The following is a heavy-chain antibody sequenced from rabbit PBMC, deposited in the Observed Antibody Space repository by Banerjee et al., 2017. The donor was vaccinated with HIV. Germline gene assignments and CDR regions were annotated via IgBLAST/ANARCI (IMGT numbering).Heavy chain of an antibody. CDR2: IYAGSSGGP. J-gene: IGHJ4*01. D-gene: IGHD4-1*01. V-gene: IGHV1S45*01. CDR3: AKRDSSGGWCPNL. Sequence: QEQLEESGGDLVKPEGSLTLTCTASGFSFSSYWMCWVRQAPGKGLEWIACIYAGSSGGPYYASWAKGRLTISKTSSTTVTLQMTSLTAADTATYFCAKRDSSGGWCPNLWGPGTLVTVS. CDR1: GFSFSSYW.